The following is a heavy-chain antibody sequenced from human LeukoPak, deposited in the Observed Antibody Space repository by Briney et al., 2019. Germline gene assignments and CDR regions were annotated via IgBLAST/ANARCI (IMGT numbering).Heavy chain of an antibody. D-gene: IGHD3-22*01. CDR2: INAGNGDT. V-gene: IGHV1-3*01. CDR3: ARDPRSGFHDY. Sequence: GASVKVSCKASGYTFTSYAIQWVRQAPGQRLEWMGWINAGNGDTKYSQRFQGRVTITRDTSASTAYMELSSLRSEGTAVYYCARDPRSGFHDYWGQGTLVTVSS. J-gene: IGHJ4*02. CDR1: GYTFTSYA.